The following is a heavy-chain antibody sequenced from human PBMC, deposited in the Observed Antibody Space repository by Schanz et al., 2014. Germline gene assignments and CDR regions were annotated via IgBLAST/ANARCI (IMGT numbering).Heavy chain of an antibody. V-gene: IGHV3-30*18. Sequence: ESVGGVVQPGRSLRLSCAASGFTFSGYGMHWVRQAPGKGLEWVAIISYDGRHKNYADSVKGRFTISRDNSKNTLHLQMNSLRVEDTAVYYCAKDDTQVNGMDVWGQGTTVTVSS. CDR1: GFTFSGYG. CDR2: ISYDGRHK. CDR3: AKDDTQVNGMDV. J-gene: IGHJ6*02.